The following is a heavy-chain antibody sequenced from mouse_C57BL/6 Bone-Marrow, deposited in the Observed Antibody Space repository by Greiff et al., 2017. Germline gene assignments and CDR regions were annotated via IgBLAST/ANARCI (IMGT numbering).Heavy chain of an antibody. Sequence: EVKLVESGGGLVQPGGSLSLSCAASRFTFTDYYMSWVRQPPGKALEWLGFIRNKANGYTTEYSASVKGRFTISRDNSQSILYLQMNALRAEDSATYYCARADGVSLAYWGQGTLVTVSA. J-gene: IGHJ3*01. V-gene: IGHV7-3*01. CDR1: RFTFTDYY. CDR2: IRNKANGYTT. D-gene: IGHD1-1*02. CDR3: ARADGVSLAY.